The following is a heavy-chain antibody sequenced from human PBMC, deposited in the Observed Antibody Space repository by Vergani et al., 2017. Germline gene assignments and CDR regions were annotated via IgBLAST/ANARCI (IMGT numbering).Heavy chain of an antibody. V-gene: IGHV3-30*02. CDR1: GFTFNSYG. Sequence: QVQLVESGGGVVQPGGSLRLSCAASGFTFNSYGMHWVRQAPGKGLEWVASIRSDESRRYYGDSMEGPFTISRDNSKNTLYLQMKSLRPEDTAVYYCAKEGGGYCRGGTCYPEYWGQGTLVSVSS. CDR3: AKEGGGYCRGGTCYPEY. D-gene: IGHD2-15*01. CDR2: IRSDESRR. J-gene: IGHJ4*02.